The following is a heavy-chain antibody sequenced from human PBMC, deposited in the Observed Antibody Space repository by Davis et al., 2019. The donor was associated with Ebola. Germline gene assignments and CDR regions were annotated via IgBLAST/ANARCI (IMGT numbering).Heavy chain of an antibody. CDR3: ARGYCTNGVCYNYCYYGMDV. CDR2: INSDGSST. Sequence: HTGGSLRLSCAASGFTFSSYWMHWVRQAPGKGLVWVSRINSDGSSTSYADSVKGRFTISRDNAKNTLYLQMNSLRAEDTAVYYCARGYCTNGVCYNYCYYGMDVWGKGTTVTVSS. J-gene: IGHJ6*04. V-gene: IGHV3-74*01. D-gene: IGHD2-8*01. CDR1: GFTFSSYW.